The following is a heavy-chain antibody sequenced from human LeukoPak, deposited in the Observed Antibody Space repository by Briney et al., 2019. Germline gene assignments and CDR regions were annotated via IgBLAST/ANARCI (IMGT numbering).Heavy chain of an antibody. CDR2: INHSGST. Sequence: SETLSLTCAVYGGSFSVYYWSWIPQPPGKGLEWIGEINHSGSTNYNPSLKSRVTISVDTSKNQFSLKLSSVTAADTAVYYCARGRVVIMKSGGIVADYWGQGTLVTVSS. D-gene: IGHD3-3*01. CDR3: ARGRVVIMKSGGIVADY. J-gene: IGHJ4*02. V-gene: IGHV4-34*01. CDR1: GGSFSVYY.